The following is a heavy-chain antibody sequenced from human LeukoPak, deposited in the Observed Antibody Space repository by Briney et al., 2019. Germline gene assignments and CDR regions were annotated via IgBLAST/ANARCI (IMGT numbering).Heavy chain of an antibody. Sequence: GASVKVSFKTSGYTFTYYVITWVRQAPGQGLEWMGWINAYNGNTNDAQRFQGRVTMTTDTSTSTAYMELRSLRSDDTAVYYCARGEKAYDYWGQRTLVSVSS. CDR2: INAYNGNT. D-gene: IGHD1-26*01. CDR1: GYTFTYYV. CDR3: ARGEKAYDY. V-gene: IGHV1-18*01. J-gene: IGHJ4*02.